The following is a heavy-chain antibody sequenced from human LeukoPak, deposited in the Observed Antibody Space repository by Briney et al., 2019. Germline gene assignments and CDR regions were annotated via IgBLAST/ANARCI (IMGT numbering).Heavy chain of an antibody. D-gene: IGHD3-10*01. CDR1: GYTFTSYY. CDR3: ARASPYYYGSGSYYTTDAFDI. V-gene: IGHV1-46*01. Sequence: ASVKVSCKASGYTFTSYYMHRVRQAPGQGLEWMGIINPSGGSTSYAQKFQGRVTMTRDTSTSTVYMELSSLRSEDTAVYYCARASPYYYGSGSYYTTDAFDIWGQGTMVTVSA. CDR2: INPSGGST. J-gene: IGHJ3*02.